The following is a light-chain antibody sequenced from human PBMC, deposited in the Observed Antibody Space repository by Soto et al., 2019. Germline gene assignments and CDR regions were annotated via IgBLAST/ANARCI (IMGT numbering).Light chain of an antibody. V-gene: IGLV2-11*01. CDR1: SSDVGGYNY. CDR3: CSYAGSYTPWV. CDR2: DVS. Sequence: QSALTQPRSVSGSPGQSVTISCTGTSSDVGGYNYVSWYQQHPGKAPKLMIYDVSKRPSGVPDRFSGSKSGNTASLTISGLQAEDEADDYCCSYAGSYTPWVFGTGTKVTVL. J-gene: IGLJ1*01.